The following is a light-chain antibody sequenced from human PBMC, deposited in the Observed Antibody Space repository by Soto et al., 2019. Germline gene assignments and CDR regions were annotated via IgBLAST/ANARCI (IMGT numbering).Light chain of an antibody. Sequence: DIQMTQSPSTLSASVGDRVTITCRASQTISTWLAWYQHKPGKAPNLLIYDASTLMSGVPSRFSGSGSGTDFTLTISSLQPEDFATYYCQQSYRTPPITFGQGTRLEIK. J-gene: IGKJ5*01. CDR1: QTISTW. V-gene: IGKV1-39*01. CDR2: DAS. CDR3: QQSYRTPPIT.